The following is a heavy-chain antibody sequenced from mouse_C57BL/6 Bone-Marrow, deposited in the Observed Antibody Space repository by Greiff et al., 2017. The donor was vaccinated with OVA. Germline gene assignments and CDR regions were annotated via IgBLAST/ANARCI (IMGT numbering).Heavy chain of an antibody. J-gene: IGHJ2*01. CDR1: GYTFTSYG. D-gene: IGHD4-1*01. V-gene: IGHV1-81*01. CDR2: IYPRSGNT. Sequence: QVQLKQSGAELARPGASVKLSCKASGYTFTSYGISWVKQRTGQGLEWIGEIYPRSGNTYYNEKFKGKATLTADKSSSTAYMELRSLTSEDSAVYFCARGEEGDGTGTFDYWGQGTTLTVSS. CDR3: ARGEEGDGTGTFDY.